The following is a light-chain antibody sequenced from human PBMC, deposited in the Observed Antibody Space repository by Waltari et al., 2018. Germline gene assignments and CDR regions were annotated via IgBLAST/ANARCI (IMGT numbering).Light chain of an antibody. CDR3: QQRYYWPPWT. J-gene: IGKJ1*01. CDR2: DAS. CDR1: QTVITY. V-gene: IGKV3-11*01. Sequence: EIVLTQSPATLSLSPGERATLSCRAGQTVITYLAWYQQKPGQAPRLLISDASNRVPGIPARFSGSGSGTDFTLTISSLEPEDFAVYYCQQRYYWPPWTFGQGTKVELK.